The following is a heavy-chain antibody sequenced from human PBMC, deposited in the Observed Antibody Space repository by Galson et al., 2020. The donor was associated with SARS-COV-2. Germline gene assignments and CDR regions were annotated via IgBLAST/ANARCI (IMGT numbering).Heavy chain of an antibody. CDR2: ISYSGSTI. V-gene: IGHV3-48*03. J-gene: IGHJ4*02. D-gene: IGHD3-10*01. CDR1: GFTFSNYA. Sequence: GGSLRLSCAASGFTFSNYAMNWVRQAPGKGLEWVSYISYSGSTIYYADSVKGRFTISRDNAKNSLYLQMNSLRAEDTAVYYCARDRTYYYGSGDGVFDSWGQGALVNVSS. CDR3: ARDRTYYYGSGDGVFDS.